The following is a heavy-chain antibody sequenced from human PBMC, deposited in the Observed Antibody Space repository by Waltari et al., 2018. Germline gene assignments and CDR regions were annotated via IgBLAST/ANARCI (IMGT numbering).Heavy chain of an antibody. Sequence: QVQLVQSGAEVKKPGTSVKVSCKASGGTLNTYSIAWVRQATGQGLEWMGWMNPNSGNTGYAQKFQGRGTMTRNTSISTAYMELSSLRSEDTAVYYCARRALKGGRFDPWGQGTLVTVSS. CDR2: MNPNSGNT. CDR3: ARRALKGGRFDP. J-gene: IGHJ5*02. D-gene: IGHD3-16*01. V-gene: IGHV1-8*02. CDR1: GGTLNTYS.